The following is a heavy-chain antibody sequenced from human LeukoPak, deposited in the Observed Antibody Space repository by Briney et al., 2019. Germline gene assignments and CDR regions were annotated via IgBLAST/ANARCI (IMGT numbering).Heavy chain of an antibody. CDR3: AREEMATDYFDY. V-gene: IGHV4-34*01. D-gene: IGHD5-24*01. CDR2: INHSGST. Sequence: PSETLSLTCAVYGGSFSGYYWSWIRQPPGKGLEWIGEINHSGSTNYNPSLKSRVTISVDTSKNQFSLKLSSVTAADTAVYYCAREEMATDYFDYWGQGTLVTVSS. CDR1: GGSFSGYY. J-gene: IGHJ4*02.